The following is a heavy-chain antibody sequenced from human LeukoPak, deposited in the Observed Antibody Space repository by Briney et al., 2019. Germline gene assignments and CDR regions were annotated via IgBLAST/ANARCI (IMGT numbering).Heavy chain of an antibody. CDR1: GGTFSSYA. J-gene: IGHJ6*04. D-gene: IGHD2-2*01. CDR3: ARAPIVVVPAARGRGMDV. V-gene: IGHV1-69*13. CDR2: IIPIFGTA. Sequence: GASVKVSCKASGGTFSSYAISWVRLAPGQGLEWMGGIIPIFGTANYAQKFQGRVTITADESTSTAYMELSGLRSEDTAVYYCARAPIVVVPAARGRGMDVWGKGTTVTVSS.